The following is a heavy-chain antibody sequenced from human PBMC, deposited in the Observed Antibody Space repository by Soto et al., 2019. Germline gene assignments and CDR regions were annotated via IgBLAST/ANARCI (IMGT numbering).Heavy chain of an antibody. D-gene: IGHD6-19*01. CDR3: AKSRGWYHLFDH. CDR1: GFTFADYA. V-gene: IGHV3-9*01. J-gene: IGHJ4*02. Sequence: EVQLVESGGGLVQPGGSLRLSCAASGFTFADYAMHWVRQVPGKGLEWVSGISWNRGSIGYADSVKGRFTISRDNAKNSLYLQMNSLRVEDTALYYCAKSRGWYHLFDHWGQGTRVTVAS. CDR2: ISWNRGSI.